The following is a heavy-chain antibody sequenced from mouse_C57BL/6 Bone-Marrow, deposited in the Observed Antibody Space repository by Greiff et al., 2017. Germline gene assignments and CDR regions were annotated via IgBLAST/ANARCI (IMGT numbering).Heavy chain of an antibody. CDR3: ARGSSYRFAY. D-gene: IGHD1-1*01. J-gene: IGHJ3*01. V-gene: IGHV1-81*01. Sequence: QVQLQQSGAELARPGASVKLSCKASGYTFTSYGISWVKQRTGQGLEWIGEIYPRSGNTYYNEKFKGKATLTSAKSSSTAYMELRNLTSEDSAVCFCARGSSYRFAYWGQGTLVTVSA. CDR1: GYTFTSYG. CDR2: IYPRSGNT.